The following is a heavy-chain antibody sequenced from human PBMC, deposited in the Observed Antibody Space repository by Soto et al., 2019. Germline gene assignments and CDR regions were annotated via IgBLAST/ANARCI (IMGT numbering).Heavy chain of an antibody. CDR3: ARDRYYDFWSGYYQTRYYYGMDV. CDR2: IYYSGST. Sequence: PAETLSLSCTVSGGSFSSYYWIWFRQPPGKGLEWIGYIYYSGSTNYNPSLKSRVTISVDTSKNQFSLKLSSVTAADTAVYYCARDRYYDFWSGYYQTRYYYGMDVWGQGTTVTVSS. J-gene: IGHJ6*02. V-gene: IGHV4-59*01. D-gene: IGHD3-3*01. CDR1: GGSFSSYY.